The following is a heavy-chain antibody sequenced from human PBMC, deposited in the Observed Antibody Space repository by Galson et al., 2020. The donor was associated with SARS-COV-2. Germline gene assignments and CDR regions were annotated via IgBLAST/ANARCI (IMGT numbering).Heavy chain of an antibody. CDR1: GGSISSYY. CDR2: IYYSGST. CDR3: ARHQYYDSTSIDY. D-gene: IGHD3-22*01. J-gene: IGHJ4*02. Sequence: SETLSLTCTVSGGSISSYYWSWIRQPPGKGLEWIGDIYYSGSTNYNPSLKSRVTISVDTSKNQFSLKLSSVTAADTAVYYCARHQYYDSTSIDYWGQGTLVTVSS. V-gene: IGHV4-59*08.